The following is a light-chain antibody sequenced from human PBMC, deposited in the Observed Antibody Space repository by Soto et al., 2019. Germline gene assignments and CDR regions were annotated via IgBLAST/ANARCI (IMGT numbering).Light chain of an antibody. CDR1: LSISSW. CDR3: QQYNSYLWT. Sequence: DIQMTQSPSTLSASLGDRVTITCRASLSISSWLAWYQQKPGKAPKLLIYDASSLGSGVPSRFRGSGSGTEFTLTISSLQPDDFETYYCQQYNSYLWTFGQGTKVDIK. V-gene: IGKV1-5*01. J-gene: IGKJ1*01. CDR2: DAS.